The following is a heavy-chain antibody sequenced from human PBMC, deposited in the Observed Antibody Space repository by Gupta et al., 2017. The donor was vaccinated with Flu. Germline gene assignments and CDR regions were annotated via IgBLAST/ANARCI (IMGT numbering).Heavy chain of an antibody. CDR1: GFIFSQYG. CDR3: ARDQEPYCEDDGDSLFPASDL. Sequence: QVRLVESGGGVVQSGHSLRLSCAASGFIFSQYGVVWVRQRPDKSLGWVTSLRHNYHAYDHGDSAGGRFTGARDDSRNTVYLYITRLRVEDTGLYFCARDQEPYCEDDGDSLFPASDLWGPGTMVTVS. V-gene: IGHV3-33*01. D-gene: IGHD2-8*02. CDR2: LRHNYHAY. J-gene: IGHJ3*01.